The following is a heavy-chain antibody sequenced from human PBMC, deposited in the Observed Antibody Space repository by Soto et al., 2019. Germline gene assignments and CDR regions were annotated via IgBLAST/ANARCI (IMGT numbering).Heavy chain of an antibody. Sequence: QVLLVESGGGLVQPGRSLTLSCVGSGFTFGSYAIHWVRQGPGKGLEWVAVISSRGNNKYYVDSVKGRFTISRDNAKNTLFLQMNNLTAEDTAVYYCAKEDIFVQALVYYHNMDVWGQGTTVTVSS. CDR3: AKEDIFVQALVYYHNMDV. CDR1: GFTFGSYA. D-gene: IGHD3-9*01. J-gene: IGHJ6*02. CDR2: ISSRGNNK. V-gene: IGHV3-30*18.